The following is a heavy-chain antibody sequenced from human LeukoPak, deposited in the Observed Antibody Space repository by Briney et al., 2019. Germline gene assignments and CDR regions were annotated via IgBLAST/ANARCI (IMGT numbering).Heavy chain of an antibody. Sequence: GTSLRLSCAASGFTFSSYAMYWVRQAPGKGLEWVAITSSDGGNKYYADSVKGRFTISRDNSKNTLYLQMNSLRTEDTAVYYCARDNSGSGSYIQLDYWGQRTRVTVSS. D-gene: IGHD3-10*01. CDR2: TSSDGGNK. J-gene: IGHJ4*02. V-gene: IGHV3-30-3*01. CDR1: GFTFSSYA. CDR3: ARDNSGSGSYIQLDY.